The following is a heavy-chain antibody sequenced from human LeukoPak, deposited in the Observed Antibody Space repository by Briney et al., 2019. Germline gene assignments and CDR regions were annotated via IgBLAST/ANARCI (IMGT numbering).Heavy chain of an antibody. J-gene: IGHJ6*02. V-gene: IGHV4-59*08. CDR2: IYYSGST. CDR3: ARYPTSGSYYSARYYYGMDV. D-gene: IGHD1-26*01. Sequence: SETLSLTCTVSGGSISSYYWSWIRQPPGKGLEWIGYIYYSGSTNYNPSLKSRVTISVDTSKNQFSLKLSSVTAADTAVYYCARYPTSGSYYSARYYYGMDVWGQGTTVTVSS. CDR1: GGSISSYY.